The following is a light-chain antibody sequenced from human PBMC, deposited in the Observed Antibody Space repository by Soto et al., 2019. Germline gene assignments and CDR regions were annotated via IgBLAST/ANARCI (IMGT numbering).Light chain of an antibody. V-gene: IGKV1-6*01. CDR2: ATS. Sequence: AIPMTQSPSSLSASVGDRVTITCRASQDIRNDLGWYQQKPGKAPKVLISATSTLQSGVPSRFSGTGSGTEFTLTISGLQPEDFATYYCLQDFNYPRTFGQGTKVEIK. CDR3: LQDFNYPRT. J-gene: IGKJ1*01. CDR1: QDIRND.